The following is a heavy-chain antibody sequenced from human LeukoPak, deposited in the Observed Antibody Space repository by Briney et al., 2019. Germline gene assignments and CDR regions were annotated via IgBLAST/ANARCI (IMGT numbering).Heavy chain of an antibody. Sequence: SEALSLACTVPRGSISSSSYYWGWIRQPPGKGLERLGRMYYSRSTYYNPSLKSRVTISVDTSKNQSSLKLSSVTAADTAVYYCARNLKYCSSTICYHGSFDYWGQGTLVTVSS. CDR3: ARNLKYCSSTICYHGSFDY. CDR1: RGSISSSSYY. J-gene: IGHJ4*02. CDR2: MYYSRST. V-gene: IGHV4-39*01. D-gene: IGHD2-2*01.